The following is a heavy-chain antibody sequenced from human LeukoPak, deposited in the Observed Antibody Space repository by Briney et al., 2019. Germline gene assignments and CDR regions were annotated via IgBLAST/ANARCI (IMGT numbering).Heavy chain of an antibody. D-gene: IGHD2-2*01. J-gene: IGHJ4*02. CDR1: GFTFDNYG. CDR2: ISWNSGSI. V-gene: IGHV3-9*01. CDR3: AKAGSSTSRDFDY. Sequence: PGRSLRLSCAASGFTFDNYGMHWVRQVPGKGLEWVSGISWNSGSIGYADSVKGRFTISRDNAKNSLYLQMNSLRAEDTAVYYCAKAGSSTSRDFDYWGQGTLVTVSS.